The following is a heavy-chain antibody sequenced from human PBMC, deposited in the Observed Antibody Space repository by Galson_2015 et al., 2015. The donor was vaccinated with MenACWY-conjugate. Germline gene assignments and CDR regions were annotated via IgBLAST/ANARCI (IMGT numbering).Heavy chain of an antibody. CDR3: TTGSRLDY. D-gene: IGHD3-10*01. CDR1: GYTFTSYA. CDR2: INAGNGNT. Sequence: SVKVSGKASGYTFTSYAVHWLPQAPGQNLKGMEGINAGNGNTKYSKKFQGRVTITRDTSASTAYMDLPNLRSEDTALYYCTTGSRLDYWGQGALVTVSS. V-gene: IGHV1-3*01. J-gene: IGHJ4*02.